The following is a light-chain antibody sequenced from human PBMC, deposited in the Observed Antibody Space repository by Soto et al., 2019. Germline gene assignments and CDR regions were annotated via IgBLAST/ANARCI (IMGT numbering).Light chain of an antibody. CDR3: CSYVGSSTYV. J-gene: IGLJ1*01. CDR1: SSDVGSYNL. V-gene: IGLV2-23*01. Sequence: QSVLTQPASVSGSPGQSITISCTGISSDVGSYNLVSWYQQHPGKAPKLMIYEGSKRPSGVSNRFSGSKSGNTASLTISGLQAEDDADYYCCSYVGSSTYVFGTGTKLTVL. CDR2: EGS.